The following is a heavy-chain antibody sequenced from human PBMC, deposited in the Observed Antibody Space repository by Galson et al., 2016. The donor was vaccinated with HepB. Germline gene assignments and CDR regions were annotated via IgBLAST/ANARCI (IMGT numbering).Heavy chain of an antibody. CDR1: GFPFSNYG. CDR3: AKDLSSAWFGFFQY. D-gene: IGHD3-10*01. V-gene: IGHV3-30*18. J-gene: IGHJ1*01. CDR2: ISSDESLK. Sequence: SLRLSCAASGFPFSNYGMHWVRQAPGKGLEWVAVISSDESLKDGLDSLKGRFTISRDNSKNMVYLQMNSVRPEDTAIYYCAKDLSSAWFGFFQYWGQGTLVIVSS.